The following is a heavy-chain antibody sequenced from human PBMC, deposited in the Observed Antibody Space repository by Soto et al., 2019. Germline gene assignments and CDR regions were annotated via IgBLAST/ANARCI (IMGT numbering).Heavy chain of an antibody. V-gene: IGHV4-39*01. D-gene: IGHD3-16*01. Sequence: SETLSLTCTVSGGSINSGGYCWSWIRQHPGKGLDWIGCISYGGSISYTPSLKSRVTISVDMSKNQFSLKLTSMTAADKAVYYCARHRGGISSGLDVWGQGTTVTVSS. CDR1: GGSINSGGYC. CDR3: ARHRGGISSGLDV. CDR2: ISYGGSI. J-gene: IGHJ6*02.